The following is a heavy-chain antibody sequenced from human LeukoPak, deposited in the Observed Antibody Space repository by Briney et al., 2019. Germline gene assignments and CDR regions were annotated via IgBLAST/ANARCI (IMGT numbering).Heavy chain of an antibody. V-gene: IGHV5-51*01. J-gene: IGHJ5*02. CDR3: ARPKGGYYDSSGYSVNWFDP. Sequence: GESLKISCKGSGYSFTSYWIGWVRQMPGKGLEWMGIIYPGDSDTRYSPSFQGQVAISADKSISTAYLQWSSLKASDTAMYYCARPKGGYYDSSGYSVNWFDPWGQGTLVTVSS. CDR2: IYPGDSDT. CDR1: GYSFTSYW. D-gene: IGHD3-22*01.